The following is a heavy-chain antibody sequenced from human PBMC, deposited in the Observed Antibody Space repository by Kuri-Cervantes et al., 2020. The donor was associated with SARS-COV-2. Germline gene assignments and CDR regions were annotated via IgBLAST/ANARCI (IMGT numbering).Heavy chain of an antibody. J-gene: IGHJ6*03. Sequence: LSLPCAASGFTFSSYAMHWVRQAPGKGLEWVAVISYDGSNKYYADSVKGRFTISRDNAKNSLYLQMNSLRAEDTAVYYCARGRSDYYDILTGYSPYYYYYMDVWGKGNMVTVSS. V-gene: IGHV3-30*04. CDR1: GFTFSSYA. CDR3: ARGRSDYYDILTGYSPYYYYYMDV. D-gene: IGHD3-9*01. CDR2: ISYDGSNK.